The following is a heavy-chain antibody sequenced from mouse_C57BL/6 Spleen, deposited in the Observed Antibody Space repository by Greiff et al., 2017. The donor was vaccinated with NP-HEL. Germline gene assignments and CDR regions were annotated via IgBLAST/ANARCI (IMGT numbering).Heavy chain of an antibody. D-gene: IGHD1-1*01. CDR2: INPSNGGT. V-gene: IGHV1-53*01. CDR3: ATALGDYYGSSYEYFDV. J-gene: IGHJ1*03. Sequence: QVQLKQPGTELVKPGASVKLSCKASGYTFTSYWMHWVKQRPGQGLEWIGNINPSNGGTNYNEKFKSKATLTVDKSSSTAYMQLSSLTSEDSAVYYGATALGDYYGSSYEYFDVWGTGTTVTVSS. CDR1: GYTFTSYW.